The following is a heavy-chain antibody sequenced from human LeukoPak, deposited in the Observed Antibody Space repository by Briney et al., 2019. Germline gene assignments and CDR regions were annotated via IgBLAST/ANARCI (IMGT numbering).Heavy chain of an antibody. CDR1: GFTFSDYN. J-gene: IGHJ6*02. V-gene: IGHV3-11*01. Sequence: GGSLRLSWAASGFTFSDYNMNWVRQAPGKGLEWVSYITNGGSTIHHADSVKGRFTISRDNAKKTLYLQMNSLRAEDTAVYYCARSIGLTGGGVDVWGQGTTVTVSS. CDR3: ARSIGLTGGGVDV. CDR2: ITNGGSTI. D-gene: IGHD3-9*01.